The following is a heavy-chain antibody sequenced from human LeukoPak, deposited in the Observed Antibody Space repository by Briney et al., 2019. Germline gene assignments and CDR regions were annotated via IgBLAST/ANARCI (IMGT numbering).Heavy chain of an antibody. CDR1: SDSFSPYY. J-gene: IGHJ4*02. CDR3: VREAGSDDYGAKFDL. D-gene: IGHD4-17*01. Sequence: PSETLSLTCSVSSDSFSPYYWGWIRQPDGKGLEWIGRLTTSGTTNYNPSLKSRVTMSLDTSNMQFSLKLTSVTAADTALYYCVREAGSDDYGAKFDLWGQGILVSVYS. V-gene: IGHV4-4*07. CDR2: LTTSGTT.